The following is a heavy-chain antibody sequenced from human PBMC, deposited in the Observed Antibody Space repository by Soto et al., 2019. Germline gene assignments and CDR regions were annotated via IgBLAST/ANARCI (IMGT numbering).Heavy chain of an antibody. J-gene: IGHJ2*01. V-gene: IGHV1-69*08. Sequence: QVQLVQSGAEVKKPGSSVKVSCKASGGTFSSYTISWVRQAPGQGLEWMGRIIPILGIANYEQKFQGRVTITADKSTSTAYMELSSLRSEDTAVYYCARDGTSGYCSGGSCYGSYWYFDLWGRGTLVTVSS. CDR3: ARDGTSGYCSGGSCYGSYWYFDL. CDR1: GGTFSSYT. D-gene: IGHD2-15*01. CDR2: IIPILGIA.